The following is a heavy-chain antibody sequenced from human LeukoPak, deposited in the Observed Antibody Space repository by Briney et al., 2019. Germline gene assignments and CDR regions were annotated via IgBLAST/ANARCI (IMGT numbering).Heavy chain of an antibody. CDR2: IIPIFGTA. CDR3: ASSPEDGSGSHYFDY. Sequence: SVKVSCKASGGTFSSYAISWVRQAPGQGLEWMGGIIPIFGTANYAQKFRGRVTITADESTSTAYMELSSLRSEDTAVYYCASSPEDGSGSHYFDYWGQGTLVTVSS. V-gene: IGHV1-69*13. J-gene: IGHJ4*02. D-gene: IGHD3-10*01. CDR1: GGTFSSYA.